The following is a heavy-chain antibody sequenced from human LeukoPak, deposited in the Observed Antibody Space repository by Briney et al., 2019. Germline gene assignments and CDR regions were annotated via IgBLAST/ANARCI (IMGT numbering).Heavy chain of an antibody. D-gene: IGHD3-3*01. CDR1: GGSISSHY. CDR2: IYYSGST. CDR3: ARGIRTIFGVDYYYYYMDV. V-gene: IGHV4-59*11. Sequence: SETLSLTCTVSGGSISSHYWSWIRQPPGKGLEWIGYIYYSGSTNYNPSLKSRVTISVDTSKNQFSLKLSSVTAADTAVYYCARGIRTIFGVDYYYYYMDVWGKGTTVTVSS. J-gene: IGHJ6*03.